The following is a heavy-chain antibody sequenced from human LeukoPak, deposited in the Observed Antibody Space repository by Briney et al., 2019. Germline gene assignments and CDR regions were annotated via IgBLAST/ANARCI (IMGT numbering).Heavy chain of an antibody. J-gene: IGHJ4*02. CDR1: GFTFSNYA. D-gene: IGHD6-19*01. CDR3: AKVFSGWSADY. Sequence: GGSLRLSCAASGFTFSNYAMRWVRQAPGKGLEWVSGISGSGDSTYYADSVKGRFTISRDNSKNTLYLQMNSLRAEDTAVYYCAKVFSGWSADYWGQGTLVTVSS. CDR2: ISGSGDST. V-gene: IGHV3-23*01.